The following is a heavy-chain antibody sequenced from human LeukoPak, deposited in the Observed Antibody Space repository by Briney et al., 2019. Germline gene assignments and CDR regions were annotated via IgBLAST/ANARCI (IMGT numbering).Heavy chain of an antibody. Sequence: NPSETLSLTCTVSGGSISSYYWSWIRQPPGKGLEWIGYIYYGGSTNYNPSLKSRVTISVDTSKNQFSLKLSSVTAADTAVYYCARHGFGYSSSWSDYWGQGTLVTVSS. CDR2: IYYGGST. CDR3: ARHGFGYSSSWSDY. D-gene: IGHD6-13*01. CDR1: GGSISSYY. V-gene: IGHV4-59*08. J-gene: IGHJ4*02.